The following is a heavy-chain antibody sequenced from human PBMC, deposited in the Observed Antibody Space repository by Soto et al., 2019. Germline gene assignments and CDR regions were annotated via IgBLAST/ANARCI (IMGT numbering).Heavy chain of an antibody. D-gene: IGHD2-2*01. Sequence: GASVKVSCKASGYTFTGYYMHWVRLAPGQGLEWMGWINPDSGGTNYAQKFQGWVTMTRDTSISTAYMELSRLRSDDTAVYYCARGGLVVVPAAPFDYWGQGTLVTV. CDR1: GYTFTGYY. J-gene: IGHJ4*02. V-gene: IGHV1-2*04. CDR3: ARGGLVVVPAAPFDY. CDR2: INPDSGGT.